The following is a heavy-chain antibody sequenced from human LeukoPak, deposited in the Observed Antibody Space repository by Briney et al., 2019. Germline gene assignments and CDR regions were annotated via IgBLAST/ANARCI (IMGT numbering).Heavy chain of an antibody. V-gene: IGHV3-7*03. CDR3: VKGPLITAAGTY. Sequence: PGGSLRLSCAASGFTFSDYWMTWVRQTPGKGLECVANINKYGGEISYVDSVKGRFTICRDNAKNSLSLQMSSLRVEDTAVYYCVKGPLITAAGTYWGQGTLVTVSS. J-gene: IGHJ4*02. D-gene: IGHD6-13*01. CDR1: GFTFSDYW. CDR2: INKYGGEI.